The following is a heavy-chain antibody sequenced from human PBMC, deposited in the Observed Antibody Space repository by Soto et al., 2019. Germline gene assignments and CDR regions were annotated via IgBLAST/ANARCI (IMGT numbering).Heavy chain of an antibody. CDR2: IYHSGST. CDR1: GGSISSGGYS. Sequence: SETLSLTCAVSGGSISSGGYSWSWIRQPPGKGLEWIGYIYHSGSTYYKPSLKSRVTISVDRSKNQFSLKLSSVTAADTAVYYCARDLGYCSGGRCHGMDVRCQATTLTVSS. CDR3: ARDLGYCSGGRCHGMDV. D-gene: IGHD2-15*01. J-gene: IGHJ6*02. V-gene: IGHV4-30-2*01.